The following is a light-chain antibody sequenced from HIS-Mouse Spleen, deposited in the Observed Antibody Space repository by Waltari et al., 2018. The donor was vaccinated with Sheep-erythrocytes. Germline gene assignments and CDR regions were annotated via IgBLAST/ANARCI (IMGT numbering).Light chain of an antibody. CDR3: CSYAGSYTFWV. J-gene: IGLJ3*02. CDR1: SSDVGGYNY. CDR2: DVS. V-gene: IGLV2-11*01. Sequence: QSALTQPRSVSGSPGQSVTISCTGTSSDVGGYNYVSWYQQHPGKAPKLMIYDVSKRPSGVPDRCSVSKSSNTASPTISGLQAEDEADYYCCSYAGSYTFWVFGGGTKLTVL.